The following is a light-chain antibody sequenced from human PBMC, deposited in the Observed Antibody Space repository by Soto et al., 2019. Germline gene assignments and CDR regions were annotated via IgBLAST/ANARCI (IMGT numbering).Light chain of an antibody. CDR2: GAS. Sequence: EIVMTQSPATLSVSPGERATLSCRASRSVSSNLAWYQQKPGQAPRLLMYGASTRATGIPARFSGSGSGTDFTLTISRLEPEDFAVYYYQHYVSPPITFGQGTRLEIK. J-gene: IGKJ5*01. CDR3: QHYVSPPIT. CDR1: RSVSSN. V-gene: IGKV3-15*01.